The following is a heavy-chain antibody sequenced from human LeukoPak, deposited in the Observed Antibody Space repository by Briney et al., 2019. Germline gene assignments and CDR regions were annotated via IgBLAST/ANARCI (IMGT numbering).Heavy chain of an antibody. J-gene: IGHJ4*02. Sequence: ASVKVSCKASGYTFTSYDINWVRQAPGQGLEWMGWISAYNGNTNYAQKLQGRVTMTTDTSTSTAYMELRSLRSDDTAVCYCARDSVGQYYDILTGYYLAYYYFDYWGQGTLVTVSS. V-gene: IGHV1-18*01. D-gene: IGHD3-9*01. CDR1: GYTFTSYD. CDR3: ARDSVGQYYDILTGYYLAYYYFDY. CDR2: ISAYNGNT.